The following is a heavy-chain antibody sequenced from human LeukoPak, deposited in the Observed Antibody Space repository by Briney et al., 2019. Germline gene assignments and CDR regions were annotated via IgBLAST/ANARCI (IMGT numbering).Heavy chain of an antibody. J-gene: IGHJ1*01. V-gene: IGHV4-4*02. CDR3: ARDGGEYYYDSSGYPNGEYFQH. D-gene: IGHD3-22*01. CDR2: IYYSGST. CDR1: GASISSSNW. Sequence: SGTLSLTCTVSGASISSSNWWTWVRQPPGKGLEWIGYIYYSGSTNYNPSLKSRVTISVDTSKNQFSLKLSSVTAADTAVYYCARDGGEYYYDSSGYPNGEYFQHWGQGTLVTVSS.